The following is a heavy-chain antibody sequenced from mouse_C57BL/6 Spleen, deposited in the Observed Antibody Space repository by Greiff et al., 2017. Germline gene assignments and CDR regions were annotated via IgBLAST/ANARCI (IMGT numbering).Heavy chain of an antibody. D-gene: IGHD4-1*01. CDR2: IYPGDGDT. Sequence: VQLQQSGPELVKPGASVKISCKASGYAFSSSWMNWVKQRPGKGLEWIGRIYPGDGDTNSNGKFKGKATLTADKSSSTAYMQLSSLTSEDSAVYFCARTGTEAYWGQGTLVTVSA. CDR3: ARTGTEAY. CDR1: GYAFSSSW. J-gene: IGHJ3*01. V-gene: IGHV1-82*01.